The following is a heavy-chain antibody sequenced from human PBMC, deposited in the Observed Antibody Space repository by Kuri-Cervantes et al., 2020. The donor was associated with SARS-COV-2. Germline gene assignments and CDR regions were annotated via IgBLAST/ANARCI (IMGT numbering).Heavy chain of an antibody. V-gene: IGHV4-39*07. J-gene: IGHJ4*02. CDR2: IYYSGST. D-gene: IGHD6-6*01. Sequence: GSLRLSCTVSGGSISSSSYYWGWIRQPPGKGLEWIGSIYYSGSTYYNPSLKSRVTISVDTSKNQFSLKLSSVTAADTAVYYCAKEEYSSPSYYFDYWGQGTLVTVSS. CDR3: AKEEYSSPSYYFDY. CDR1: GGSISSSSYY.